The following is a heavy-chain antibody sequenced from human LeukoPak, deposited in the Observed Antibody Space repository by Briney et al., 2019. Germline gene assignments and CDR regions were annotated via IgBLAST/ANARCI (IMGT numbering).Heavy chain of an antibody. Sequence: ASVKVSCKASGYTFTSYGISWVRQAPGQGREWMGWISAYNGNTNYAQKLQGRVTMTTDTSTSTAYMELRSLRSDDTAVYYCARSCSSTSCYDYWGQGTLVTVSS. J-gene: IGHJ4*02. CDR1: GYTFTSYG. V-gene: IGHV1-18*01. CDR3: ARSCSSTSCYDY. CDR2: ISAYNGNT. D-gene: IGHD2-2*01.